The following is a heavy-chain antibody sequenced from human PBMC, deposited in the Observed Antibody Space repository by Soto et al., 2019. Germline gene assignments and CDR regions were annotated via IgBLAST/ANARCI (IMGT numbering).Heavy chain of an antibody. D-gene: IGHD3-3*01. CDR1: GYSFTSYW. CDR3: ARQVYDFWSGYAGYYFDY. Sequence: PGESLKISCNGSGYSFTSYWIGWVRPMPGKGLEWMGIIYPGDSDTRYSPSFQGQVTISADKSISTAYLQWSSLKASDTAMYYCARQVYDFWSGYAGYYFDYWGQGTLVTGSS. V-gene: IGHV5-51*01. J-gene: IGHJ4*02. CDR2: IYPGDSDT.